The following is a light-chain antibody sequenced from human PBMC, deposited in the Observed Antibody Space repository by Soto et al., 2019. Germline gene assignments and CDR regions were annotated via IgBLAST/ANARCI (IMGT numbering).Light chain of an antibody. CDR2: EDN. V-gene: IGLV6-57*02. CDR3: QSYDRNNVNVV. CDR1: IGSIGSNY. J-gene: IGLJ2*01. Sequence: NFMLTQPHSLSESPGKTVTISCTGSIGSIGSNYVQWSQQRPGSAPTTVIFEDNQRPSGVSDRFSGSVDSSSNSASLTISGLQTEDEADYYCQSYDRNNVNVVFGGGTKVTVL.